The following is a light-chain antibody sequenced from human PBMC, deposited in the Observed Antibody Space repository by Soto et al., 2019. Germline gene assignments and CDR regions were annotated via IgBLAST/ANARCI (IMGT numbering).Light chain of an antibody. CDR2: EVS. CDR1: SSDVGGYNY. Sequence: QSALTQPASVSGSPGQSITISCTGTSSDVGGYNYLSWYQQHPGKVPKVIIYEVSGRPSGVSDRFSGSKSGNTASLTISGLQAEDEADYYCSSYTSTGTLVFGGGTKLTVL. J-gene: IGLJ3*02. CDR3: SSYTSTGTLV. V-gene: IGLV2-14*01.